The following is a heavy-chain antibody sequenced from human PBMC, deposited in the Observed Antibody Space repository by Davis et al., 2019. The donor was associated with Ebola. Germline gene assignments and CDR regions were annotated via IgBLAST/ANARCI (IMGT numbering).Heavy chain of an antibody. CDR2: IYYSGST. Sequence: SQTLSLTCAVYGGSFSGYYWSWIRQPPGKGLEWIGYIYYSGSTYYNPSLKSRVTISVDTSKNQFSLKLSSVTAADTAVYYCARTIYGSGSYYNRPVHYYYYGMDVWGQGTTVTVSS. CDR1: GGSFSGYY. V-gene: IGHV4-30-4*01. D-gene: IGHD3-10*01. CDR3: ARTIYGSGSYYNRPVHYYYYGMDV. J-gene: IGHJ6*02.